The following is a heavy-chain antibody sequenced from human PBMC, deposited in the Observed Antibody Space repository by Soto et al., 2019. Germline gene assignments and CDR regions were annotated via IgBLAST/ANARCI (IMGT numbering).Heavy chain of an antibody. J-gene: IGHJ4*02. CDR3: ARDHPAGSGWYPSDY. CDR2: VIPIFGTA. V-gene: IGHV1-69*12. D-gene: IGHD6-19*01. Sequence: QVQLVQSGAEVKKPGSSVKVSCKASGGTFSSYAISWVRQAPGQGLEWMGGVIPIFGTANYAQKFQGRVTITADESTSTAYMELSSLRSEDTAVYYCARDHPAGSGWYPSDYWGQGTLVTVSS. CDR1: GGTFSSYA.